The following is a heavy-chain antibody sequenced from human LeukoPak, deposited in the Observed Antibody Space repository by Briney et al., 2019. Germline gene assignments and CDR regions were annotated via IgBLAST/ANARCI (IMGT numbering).Heavy chain of an antibody. Sequence: SETLSLTCTVSGGSISSSSYYWGWIRQPRGKGLEWIGIVYYSGTTYYNPSLKSRVTISVDTSKNQFSLKLSSVTAADTAVYYCAREASSYWFDPWGQGTLVTVSS. V-gene: IGHV4-39*07. CDR3: AREASSYWFDP. D-gene: IGHD2-2*01. J-gene: IGHJ5*02. CDR2: VYYSGTT. CDR1: GGSISSSSYY.